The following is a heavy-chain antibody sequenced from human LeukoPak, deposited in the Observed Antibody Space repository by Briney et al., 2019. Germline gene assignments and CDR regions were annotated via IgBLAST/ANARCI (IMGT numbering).Heavy chain of an antibody. CDR2: IKSSADGGAT. CDR1: GFTFSDAW. D-gene: IGHD2-8*02. V-gene: IGHV3-15*01. Sequence: AGGSLRLSCAASGFTFSDAWLSWVRQAPGKGPEWVGRIKSSADGGATDYAAPVKGRFSVSRDDSKDTLYLQMNSLKTEDTAVYYCSLRYCSGTSCPGYWGQGTLVTVSS. CDR3: SLRYCSGTSCPGY. J-gene: IGHJ4*02.